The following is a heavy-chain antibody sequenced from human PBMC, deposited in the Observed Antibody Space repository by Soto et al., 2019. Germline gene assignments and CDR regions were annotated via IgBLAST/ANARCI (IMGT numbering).Heavy chain of an antibody. CDR1: GDSISNSDFY. D-gene: IGHD6-25*01. V-gene: IGHV4-39*01. Sequence: SETLSLTCTVSGDSISNSDFYWAWIRQPPGKGLEWIGVIYHTGTTYNNPSLQSRVTMSVDTSTNQFSLKLASVTTGDSGVYFCARRAAAGLVFDLWGRGTLVTVSS. CDR2: IYHTGTT. CDR3: ARRAAAGLVFDL. J-gene: IGHJ5*02.